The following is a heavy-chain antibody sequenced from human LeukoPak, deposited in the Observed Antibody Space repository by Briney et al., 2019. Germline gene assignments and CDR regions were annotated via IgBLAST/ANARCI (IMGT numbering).Heavy chain of an antibody. J-gene: IGHJ4*02. Sequence: GGSLRLSCAASGFTFSSYGMHWVRQAPGKGLEWVAVIWYDGSNKYYADSVKGRFTISRDNSKNTLYLQMNSLRAEDTAVYYCAPYYCDSSGYPYLLGYWGQGTLVTVSS. CDR3: APYYCDSSGYPYLLGY. V-gene: IGHV3-33*01. CDR2: IWYDGSNK. D-gene: IGHD3-22*01. CDR1: GFTFSSYG.